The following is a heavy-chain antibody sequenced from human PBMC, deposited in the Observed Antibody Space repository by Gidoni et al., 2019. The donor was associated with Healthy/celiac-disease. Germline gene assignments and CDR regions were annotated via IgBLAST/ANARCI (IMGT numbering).Heavy chain of an antibody. D-gene: IGHD6-19*01. J-gene: IGHJ4*02. CDR2: ISWNSCSI. CDR3: AKDMGIAVAGTLGY. V-gene: IGHV3-9*01. CDR1: EFTLEYYA. Sequence: EVQLVESGGGLVQPGRSLRHSCAASEFTLEYYAMHWVRQAPGKGLEWVSGISWNSCSIGYADSVKGRFTISRDNAKNSLYLQMNSLRAEDTALYYCAKDMGIAVAGTLGYWGQGTLVTVSS.